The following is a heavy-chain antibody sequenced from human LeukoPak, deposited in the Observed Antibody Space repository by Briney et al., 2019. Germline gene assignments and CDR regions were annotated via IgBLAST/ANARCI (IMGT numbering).Heavy chain of an antibody. CDR1: GFTFSSYA. CDR2: ISYDGSNK. D-gene: IGHD1-26*01. CDR3: ARIVGAIAQNWFDP. V-gene: IGHV3-30*04. Sequence: QPGGSLRPSCAASGFTFSSYAMHWVRQAPGKGLEWVAVISYDGSNKYYADSVKGRFTISRDNSKNTLYLQMNSLRAEDTAVYHCARIVGAIAQNWFDPWAREPWSPSPQ. J-gene: IGHJ5*02.